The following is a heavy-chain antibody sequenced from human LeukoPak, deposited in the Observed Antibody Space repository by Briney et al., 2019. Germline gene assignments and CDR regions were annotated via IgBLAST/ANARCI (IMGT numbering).Heavy chain of an antibody. CDR1: GGSISRYY. Sequence: TSETLSLTCTVSGGSISRYYWSWIRQPPGKGLEWIGYIYYSGSTNYNPSLKSRVTISIDTSKNQISLKLSSVTAADTAVYYCARDSCSYGAYCYGMDVWGQGTTVTVSS. V-gene: IGHV4-59*01. J-gene: IGHJ6*02. CDR3: ARDSCSYGAYCYGMDV. D-gene: IGHD4/OR15-4a*01. CDR2: IYYSGST.